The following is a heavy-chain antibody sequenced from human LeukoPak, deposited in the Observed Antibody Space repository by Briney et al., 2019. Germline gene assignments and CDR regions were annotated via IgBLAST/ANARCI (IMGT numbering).Heavy chain of an antibody. CDR3: ASAGYCSGGSCYSFDY. V-gene: IGHV1-69*05. D-gene: IGHD2-15*01. Sequence: GSSVKVSCKASGGTFSSYAISWVRQAPGQGREWMGVIIPIFGTANYAQKFQGRVTITTDESTSTAYMELSSLRSEDTAVYYCASAGYCSGGSCYSFDYWGQGTLVTVSS. J-gene: IGHJ4*02. CDR2: IIPIFGTA. CDR1: GGTFSSYA.